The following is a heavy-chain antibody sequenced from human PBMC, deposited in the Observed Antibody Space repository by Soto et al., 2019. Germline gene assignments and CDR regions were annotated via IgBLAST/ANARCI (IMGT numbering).Heavy chain of an antibody. CDR3: ASFSVASDAFDI. CDR2: IYYSGST. V-gene: IGHV4-61*01. D-gene: IGHD5-12*01. Sequence: SETLSLTCTVSGGSVSSGSYYWSWIRQSPGKELEWIGYIYYSGSTNHNPSLKSRVTISVDTSKNQFSLKLSSVSAADTAVYYCASFSVASDAFDIWGQGTMVTVSS. CDR1: GGSVSSGSYY. J-gene: IGHJ3*02.